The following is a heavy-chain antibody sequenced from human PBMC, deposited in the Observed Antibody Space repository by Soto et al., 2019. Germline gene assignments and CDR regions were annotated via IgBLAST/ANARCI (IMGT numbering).Heavy chain of an antibody. Sequence: GASVNVSCKASGYTFSSYGISWVRQAPGQGLEWMGWISTYNDNTYYAQRLQGRVTMTTDTSTSTAYMELRSLRSDDTAVYYCARDHLNDYGDPNWFDPWGQGTLVTVST. CDR2: ISTYNDNT. CDR3: ARDHLNDYGDPNWFDP. J-gene: IGHJ5*02. CDR1: GYTFSSYG. D-gene: IGHD4-17*01. V-gene: IGHV1-18*01.